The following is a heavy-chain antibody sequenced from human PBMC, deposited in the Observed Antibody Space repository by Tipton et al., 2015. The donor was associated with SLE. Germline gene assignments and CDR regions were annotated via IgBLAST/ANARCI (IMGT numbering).Heavy chain of an antibody. Sequence: QSGAEVKKPGSSVKVSCKASGGTFSSYAISWVRQAPGQGLEWMGGIIPIFGTANYAQKFQGRVTMTSDTSTSTAYMELRSLRSDDTAIYYCARVRVDTAMGVFDFWGQGTLVTVSS. J-gene: IGHJ4*02. CDR3: ARVRVDTAMGVFDF. D-gene: IGHD5-18*01. V-gene: IGHV1-69*06. CDR2: IIPIFGTA. CDR1: GGTFSSYA.